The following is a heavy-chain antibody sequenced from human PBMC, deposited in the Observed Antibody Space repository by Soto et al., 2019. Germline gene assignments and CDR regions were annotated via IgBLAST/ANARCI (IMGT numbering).Heavy chain of an antibody. CDR3: ARAVDYDDAFDI. CDR2: INAGNGDA. CDR1: GYTFTSYA. V-gene: IGHV1-3*01. D-gene: IGHD4-17*01. J-gene: IGHJ3*02. Sequence: ASVKVSCKASGYTFTSYAMHWVRQAPGQMLECMVWINAGNGDAKYXXKFQVRVXXTRDTSASTGXMELSXLRSEDTAVYYCARAVDYDDAFDIWRQGTMVTDS.